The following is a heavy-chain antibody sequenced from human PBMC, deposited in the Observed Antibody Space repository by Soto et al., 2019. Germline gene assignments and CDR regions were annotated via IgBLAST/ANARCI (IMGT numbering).Heavy chain of an antibody. J-gene: IGHJ5*02. CDR1: GDTFSNFA. Sequence: QVQLVQSGAEVRKPGSSVKVSCQASGDTFSNFAITWVRQAPGQGLDWMGGIIPIFGKVYYAHKFQGRVTITADEATSTAYMELVSLRSGDTATYYCAKMDPSFEGGEGFDPWGQGTLVTVSS. D-gene: IGHD3-16*01. CDR2: IIPIFGKV. CDR3: AKMDPSFEGGEGFDP. V-gene: IGHV1-69*01.